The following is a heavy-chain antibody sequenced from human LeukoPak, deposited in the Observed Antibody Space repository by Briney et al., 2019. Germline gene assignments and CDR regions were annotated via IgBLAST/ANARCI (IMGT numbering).Heavy chain of an antibody. D-gene: IGHD1-1*01. Sequence: AGGSLRLSCAASGFTFSSYAMSWVHQAPGKGLEWVSAISGSGGTTYYADSVKGRFTISRDNSKNTLYLQMSSPRAEDTAVYYCARASTDFDHWGQGIQVTVSS. CDR1: GFTFSSYA. J-gene: IGHJ4*02. CDR3: ARASTDFDH. V-gene: IGHV3-23*01. CDR2: ISGSGGTT.